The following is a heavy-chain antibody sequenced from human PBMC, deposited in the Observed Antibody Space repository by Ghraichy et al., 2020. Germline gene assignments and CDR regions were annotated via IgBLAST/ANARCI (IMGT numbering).Heavy chain of an antibody. V-gene: IGHV3-43*02. J-gene: IGHJ6*02. CDR3: AKDKVRGVKRRTYGMDV. CDR1: GFTFDDYA. Sequence: GGSLRLSCAASGFTFDDYAMHWVRQAPGTVLECVSLISGDGGSTYYADSVQDRFTISRDNSKNSLYLQMNSLRTEDTALYYCAKDKVRGVKRRTYGMDVWGQGTTVNVSS. D-gene: IGHD3-10*01. CDR2: ISGDGGST.